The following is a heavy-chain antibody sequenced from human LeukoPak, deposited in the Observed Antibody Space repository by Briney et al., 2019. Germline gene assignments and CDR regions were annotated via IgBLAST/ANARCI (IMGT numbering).Heavy chain of an antibody. Sequence: ASVKVSCKASGYTFTGYYMHWVRQAPGQGLEWMGWINPNSGGTNYAQKFQGRVTMTRNTSISTAYMELSSLRSEDTAVYYCARGYSYGTFDYWGQGTLVTVSS. D-gene: IGHD5-18*01. CDR2: INPNSGGT. CDR1: GYTFTGYY. V-gene: IGHV1-2*02. J-gene: IGHJ4*02. CDR3: ARGYSYGTFDY.